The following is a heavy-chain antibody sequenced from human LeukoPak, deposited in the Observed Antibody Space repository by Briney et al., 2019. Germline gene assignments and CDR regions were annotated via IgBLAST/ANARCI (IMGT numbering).Heavy chain of an antibody. J-gene: IGHJ6*02. Sequence: ASVKVSCKASGYTFTSYGISWVRQAPGQGLEWMGWISAYNGNTNYAQELQGRVTMTTDTSTSTAYMELRSLRSDDTAVYYCARKVLLWFGESTDGMDVWGQGTTVTVSS. CDR1: GYTFTSYG. CDR3: ARKVLLWFGESTDGMDV. V-gene: IGHV1-18*01. D-gene: IGHD3-10*01. CDR2: ISAYNGNT.